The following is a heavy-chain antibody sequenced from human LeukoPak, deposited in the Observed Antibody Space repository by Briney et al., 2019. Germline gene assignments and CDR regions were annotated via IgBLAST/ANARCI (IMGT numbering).Heavy chain of an antibody. Sequence: GGSLRLSCAASGFTFSSYGMHWVRQAPGKGLEWVAFIRYDGSNKYYADSVKGRFTISRDNSKNTLYLQMNSLRAEDTAVYYCAKASDFDSSGFPIDVFDFWGQGLLVSVAS. CDR3: AKASDFDSSGFPIDVFDF. CDR2: IRYDGSNK. D-gene: IGHD3-22*01. CDR1: GFTFSSYG. V-gene: IGHV3-30*02. J-gene: IGHJ4*02.